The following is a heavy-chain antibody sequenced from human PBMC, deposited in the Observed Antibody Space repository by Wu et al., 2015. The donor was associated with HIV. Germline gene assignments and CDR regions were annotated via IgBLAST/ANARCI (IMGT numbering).Heavy chain of an antibody. V-gene: IGHV1-2*02. D-gene: IGHD3-3*01. Sequence: QVQLVQSGAEVKKPGASVKVSCKASGYTFSGYYMHWVRQAPGQGLEWMGWINPNSGGTNYAQKFQGRVTMTRDTSISTAYMELSRLRSDDTAVYYCARAQLRFLEWLPSSFDYWGQGTLVTVSS. J-gene: IGHJ4*02. CDR3: ARAQLRFLEWLPSSFDY. CDR2: INPNSGGT. CDR1: GYTFSGYY.